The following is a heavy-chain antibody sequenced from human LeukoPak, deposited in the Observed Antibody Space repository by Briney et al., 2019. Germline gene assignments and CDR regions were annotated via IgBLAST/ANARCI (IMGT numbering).Heavy chain of an antibody. J-gene: IGHJ6*03. CDR2: INPSGGST. D-gene: IGHD5-12*01. Sequence: AAVKVSCKASGYTFTSYYMHWVRQAPGQGLEWMGIINPSGGSTSYAQKFQGRVTMTRDMSTSTVYMELSSLRSEDTAVYYCARGRYGGYATWPNYYYYMDVSGKGTTVTVSS. CDR3: ARGRYGGYATWPNYYYYMDV. CDR1: GYTFTSYY. V-gene: IGHV1-46*01.